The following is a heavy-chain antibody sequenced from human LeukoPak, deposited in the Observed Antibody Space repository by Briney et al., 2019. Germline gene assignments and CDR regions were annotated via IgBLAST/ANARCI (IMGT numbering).Heavy chain of an antibody. Sequence: SGGSLRLSCAASGFTFSSYAMSWVRQAPGKGLEWVSAISGSGGSTYYADSVKGRFTISRDNAKNSLYLQMNSLRAEDTAVYYCAREMATTVDYWGQGTLVTVSS. D-gene: IGHD5-24*01. J-gene: IGHJ4*02. CDR3: AREMATTVDY. CDR2: ISGSGGST. V-gene: IGHV3-23*01. CDR1: GFTFSSYA.